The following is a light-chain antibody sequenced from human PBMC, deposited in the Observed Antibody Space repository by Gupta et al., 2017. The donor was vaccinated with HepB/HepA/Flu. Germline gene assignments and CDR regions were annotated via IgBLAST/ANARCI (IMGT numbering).Light chain of an antibody. V-gene: IGLV2-14*03. J-gene: IGLJ2*01. CDR3: SSYTSTSTVL. CDR2: DVT. CDR1: SSYFVDYNY. Sequence: ALTQPASLSGSPGQSITISCTGTSSYFVDYNYVSWYQQHPGKAPKVMIYDVTTRPTGISNRFSGSKSGNTASLTIYGLQADDEADYFCSSYTSTSTVLFGGGTKLTVL.